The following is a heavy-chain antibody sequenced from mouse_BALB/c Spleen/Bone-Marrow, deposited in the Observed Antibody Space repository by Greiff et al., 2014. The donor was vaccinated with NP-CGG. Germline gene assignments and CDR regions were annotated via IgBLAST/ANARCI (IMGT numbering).Heavy chain of an antibody. J-gene: IGHJ4*01. CDR3: ARSAGTPYTMDY. CDR2: IHYSGTT. V-gene: IGHV3-1*02. D-gene: IGHD4-1*01. CDR1: GYSITSDYS. Sequence: EVQLQQSGPDLVKPSQSLSLTCTVTGYSITSDYSWHWIRQFPGNKLEWMGYIHYSGTTVYNPSLKSRISITRDTSNNQFFLQLNSVTTEDTATYYCARSAGTPYTMDYWGQGTSVTVSS.